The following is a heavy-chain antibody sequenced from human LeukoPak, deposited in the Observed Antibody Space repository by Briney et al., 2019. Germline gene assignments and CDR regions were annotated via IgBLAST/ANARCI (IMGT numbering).Heavy chain of an antibody. CDR1: GFTFSSYW. Sequence: PGGSLRLSCAASGFTFSSYWMHWVRQAPGKGLVWVSRINSDGSSTTYADSVKGRFTISRDNVKNTLFLQMSSLRAEDTAMYYCARDGSLPDYWGQGTLVTVSS. CDR2: INSDGSST. V-gene: IGHV3-74*01. J-gene: IGHJ4*02. D-gene: IGHD1-26*01. CDR3: ARDGSLPDY.